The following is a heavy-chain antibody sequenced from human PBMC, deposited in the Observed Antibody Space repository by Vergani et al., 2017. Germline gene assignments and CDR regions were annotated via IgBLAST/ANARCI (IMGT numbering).Heavy chain of an antibody. CDR1: GYSFTSYW. V-gene: IGHV5-51*01. Sequence: EVQLVQSGAEVKKPGESLKISCKGSGYSFTSYWIGWVRQMPGKGLEWMGIIYPGDSDTRYSPSFQGQVTISADKSISTAYLQWSSLKASDTAMYYCASQATVTTLVNYFDYWGQGTLVTVSS. CDR3: ASQATVTTLVNYFDY. CDR2: IYPGDSDT. D-gene: IGHD4-11*01. J-gene: IGHJ4*02.